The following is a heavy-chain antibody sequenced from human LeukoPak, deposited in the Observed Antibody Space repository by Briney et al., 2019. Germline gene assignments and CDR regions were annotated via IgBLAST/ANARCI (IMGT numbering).Heavy chain of an antibody. CDR1: GGSVSNGSYY. V-gene: IGHV4-61*01. Sequence: SETLSLTCTVSGGSVSNGSYYWNWIRQPPGKGLEWIGYIYYSGSTNYNPSLKSRVTISVDPSKNQFSLKLSSVTAADTAVYYCARAGEYCSSTSCYAVLGAFDIWGQGTMVTVSS. CDR3: ARAGEYCSSTSCYAVLGAFDI. CDR2: IYYSGST. J-gene: IGHJ3*02. D-gene: IGHD2-2*01.